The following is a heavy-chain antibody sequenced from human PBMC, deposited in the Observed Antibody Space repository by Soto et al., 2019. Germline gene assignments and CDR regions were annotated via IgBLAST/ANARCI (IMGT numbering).Heavy chain of an antibody. Sequence: EVQLLESGGGLVQPGGSLRLSCAASGFTFSSYAMSWVRQAPGKGLEWVSAISGSGGSTYYADSVKGRFTISRDNSKNTLYLQMNSLRADDTAVYYCAKGVYYYDSSGWNGDAFDIWGQGTMVTVSS. J-gene: IGHJ3*02. CDR3: AKGVYYYDSSGWNGDAFDI. CDR2: ISGSGGST. CDR1: GFTFSSYA. V-gene: IGHV3-23*01. D-gene: IGHD3-22*01.